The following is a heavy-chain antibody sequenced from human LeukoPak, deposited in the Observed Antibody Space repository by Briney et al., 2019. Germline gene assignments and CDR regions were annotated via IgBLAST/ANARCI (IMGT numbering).Heavy chain of an antibody. CDR2: ISAYNGNT. V-gene: IGHV1-18*01. D-gene: IGHD3-22*01. J-gene: IGHJ4*02. Sequence: PGASVKVSCKASGYTFTSYGISWVRQAPGQGLEWMGWISAYNGNTNYAQKLQGRVTMTTDTSTSTAYMELRSLRSDDTAVYYCARDTPPPYYDSRAPRDYWGQGTLVTVSS. CDR1: GYTFTSYG. CDR3: ARDTPPPYYDSRAPRDY.